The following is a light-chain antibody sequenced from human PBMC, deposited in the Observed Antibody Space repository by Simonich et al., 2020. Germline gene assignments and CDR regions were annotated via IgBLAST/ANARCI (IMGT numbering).Light chain of an antibody. CDR3: CSYAGSYTLV. V-gene: IGLV1-40*01. J-gene: IGLJ2*01. Sequence: QSVLTQPPSVSGAPGQRVTISCTGSSSNIGAGYDVHWYQQLPGTAPKLLIYGNSHRPSGVPDRFSGSKSGTSASLAITGLQAEDEADYYCCSYAGSYTLVFGGGTKLTVL. CDR1: SSNIGAGYD. CDR2: GNS.